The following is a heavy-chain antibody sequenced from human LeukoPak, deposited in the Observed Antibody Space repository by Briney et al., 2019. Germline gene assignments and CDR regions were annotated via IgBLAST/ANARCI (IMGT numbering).Heavy chain of an antibody. D-gene: IGHD3-22*01. V-gene: IGHV3-9*01. CDR2: ISWNSGSI. CDR1: GFTFDDYA. CDR3: AKASPVYYDSSGYSGSGFDY. Sequence: GGSLRLSCAASGFTFDDYAMHWVRQAPGKGLEWVSGISWNSGSIGYADSVKGRFTISRDNAKNSLYLQMNSLRAEDTALYYCAKASPVYYDSSGYSGSGFDYWAREPWSPSPQ. J-gene: IGHJ4*02.